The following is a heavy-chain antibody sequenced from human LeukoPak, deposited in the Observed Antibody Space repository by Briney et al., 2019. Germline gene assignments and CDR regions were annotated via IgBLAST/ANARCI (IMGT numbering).Heavy chain of an antibody. CDR3: ARGYCSGGSCYSYYYYNYMDV. D-gene: IGHD2-15*01. CDR1: GGSISSSSYY. Sequence: SETLSLTCTVSGGSISSSSYYWGWIRQPPGKGLEWIGSIYYSGSTYYNPSLKRRVTISVDTSKNQFSLKLSSVTAADTAVYYCARGYCSGGSCYSYYYYNYMDVWGKGTTVTVSS. J-gene: IGHJ6*03. CDR2: IYYSGST. V-gene: IGHV4-39*07.